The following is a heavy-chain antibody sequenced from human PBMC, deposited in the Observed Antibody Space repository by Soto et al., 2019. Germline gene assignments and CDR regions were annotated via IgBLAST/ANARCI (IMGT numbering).Heavy chain of an antibody. J-gene: IGHJ4*02. D-gene: IGHD2-21*01. CDR3: ARTPTYCGGDCLDY. Sequence: GSLRLSCAASGFTFSSYGMHWARQATGKGLEWVAVIWYDGSNKYYADSVKGRFTISRDNSKNTLYLQMNSLRAEDTAVYYCARTPTYCGGDCLDYWGQGT. V-gene: IGHV3-33*01. CDR1: GFTFSSYG. CDR2: IWYDGSNK.